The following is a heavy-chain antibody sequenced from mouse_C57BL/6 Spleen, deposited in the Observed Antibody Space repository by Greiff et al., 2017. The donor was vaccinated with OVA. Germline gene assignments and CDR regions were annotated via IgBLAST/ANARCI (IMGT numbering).Heavy chain of an antibody. J-gene: IGHJ3*01. Sequence: QVQLQQSGAELVRPGASVTLSCKASGYKFTDYEMHWVKQTPVHGLEWIGAIDPETGGTAYNQKFKGKAILTADKSSSTAYMELRSLTSEDSAVYYCTPQATFAYWGQGTLVTVSA. CDR1: GYKFTDYE. V-gene: IGHV1-15*01. CDR2: IDPETGGT. D-gene: IGHD3-2*02. CDR3: TPQATFAY.